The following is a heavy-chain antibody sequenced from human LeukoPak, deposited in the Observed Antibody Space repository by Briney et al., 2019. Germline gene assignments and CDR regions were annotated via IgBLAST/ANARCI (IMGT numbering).Heavy chain of an antibody. CDR1: GGSIISGDYY. Sequence: SQTLSLTCTVSGGSIISGDYYWSWIRQPPGKGLEWIGYMYYSGSTYYNLSLKSRVTISIDTSKNQFSLKLSSVTAADTAVYYCATYINTWPNYYFDSWGQGTLVTVSS. CDR2: MYYSGST. CDR3: ATYINTWPNYYFDS. J-gene: IGHJ4*02. D-gene: IGHD4-11*01. V-gene: IGHV4-30-4*01.